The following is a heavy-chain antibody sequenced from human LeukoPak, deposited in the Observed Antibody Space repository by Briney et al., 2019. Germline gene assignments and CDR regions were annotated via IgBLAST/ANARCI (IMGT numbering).Heavy chain of an antibody. D-gene: IGHD3-3*01. J-gene: IGHJ4*02. CDR1: GYTFTDYY. CDR3: AREDYYDFWSGYPN. Sequence: ASVKVSCKASGYTFTDYYLNWVRQAPGQGLEWMGWINPNSGGTNYAQKFQGRVTMTRDTSISTAYMELSRLRSDDTAVYYCAREDYYDFWSGYPNWGQGTLVTVSS. CDR2: INPNSGGT. V-gene: IGHV1-2*02.